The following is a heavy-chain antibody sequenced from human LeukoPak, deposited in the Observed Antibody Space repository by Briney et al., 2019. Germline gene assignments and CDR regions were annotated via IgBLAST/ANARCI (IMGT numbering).Heavy chain of an antibody. V-gene: IGHV3-53*01. J-gene: IGHJ3*01. CDR1: GFTVSRNY. CDR2: IYSSGTT. CDR3: ASRSKD. Sequence: GGSPRLSCAASGFTVSRNYMSWVRQAPGKGLEWVSVIYSSGTTYYADSVKGRFTISRDNSKNTLHLQMNSLRAEDTGVYYCASRSKDWGQGTMVTVSS.